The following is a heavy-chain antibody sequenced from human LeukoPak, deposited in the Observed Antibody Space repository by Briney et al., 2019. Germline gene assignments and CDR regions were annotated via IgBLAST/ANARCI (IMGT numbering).Heavy chain of an antibody. D-gene: IGHD3-22*01. CDR3: ARSGYYDSSGYSTSYGMDV. V-gene: IGHV4-34*01. CDR2: INHSGST. CDR1: GGSFSGYY. Sequence: PSETLSLTCAVYGGSFSGYYWSWIRQPPGKGLEWIGEINHSGSTNYNPSLKSRVTISVDTSKNQFSLKLSSATAADTAVYYCARSGYYDSSGYSTSYGMDVWGQGTTVTVSS. J-gene: IGHJ6*02.